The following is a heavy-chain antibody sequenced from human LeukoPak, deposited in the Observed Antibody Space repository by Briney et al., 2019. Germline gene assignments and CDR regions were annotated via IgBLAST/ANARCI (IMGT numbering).Heavy chain of an antibody. CDR2: INPSGGST. Sequence: ASVKVSCKASGYSFSSYYMHWVRHAPGQGLEWVGKINPSGGSTSYAQKFQGRVTMTRDTSTSTVYMVLSSLRSEDAAVYYCARDDPLDKISSGWGPWGQGTLVTVSS. D-gene: IGHD6-19*01. CDR3: ARDDPLDKISSGWGP. V-gene: IGHV1-46*01. J-gene: IGHJ5*02. CDR1: GYSFSSYY.